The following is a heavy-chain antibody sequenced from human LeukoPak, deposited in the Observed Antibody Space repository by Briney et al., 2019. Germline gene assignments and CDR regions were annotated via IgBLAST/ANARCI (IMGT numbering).Heavy chain of an antibody. Sequence: GGSLRLSCAASGFTFSSYAISWVRQAPGKGLEWVSAISGSGGRTYYADSVKGRFTISRDNSKNTLYLQMNSLRAEDTAVYYCARWAYGELSYFQHWGQGTLVTVSS. D-gene: IGHD3-16*02. CDR1: GFTFSSYA. J-gene: IGHJ1*01. CDR3: ARWAYGELSYFQH. V-gene: IGHV3-23*01. CDR2: ISGSGGRT.